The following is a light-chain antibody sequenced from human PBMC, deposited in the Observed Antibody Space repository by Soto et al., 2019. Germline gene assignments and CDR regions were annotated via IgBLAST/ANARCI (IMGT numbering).Light chain of an antibody. J-gene: IGLJ2*01. CDR1: SSNIGAGFD. CDR2: GNS. Sequence: QSVLTQPPSMSGAPGQRVTISCTGSSSNIGAGFDVHWYQQLPGTAPKLLIYGNSNRPSGVPDRFSGSKSGTSASLAITGLQADDKADYYCQSYDTSLRGVFGGGTKLTVL. CDR3: QSYDTSLRGV. V-gene: IGLV1-40*01.